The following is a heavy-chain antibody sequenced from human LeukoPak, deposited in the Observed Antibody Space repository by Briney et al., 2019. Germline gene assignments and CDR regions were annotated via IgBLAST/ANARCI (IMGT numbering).Heavy chain of an antibody. CDR1: GGSISSGDYY. CDR2: IYYSGST. CDR3: ARVDSSSWYRDY. J-gene: IGHJ4*02. V-gene: IGHV4-30-4*01. D-gene: IGHD6-13*01. Sequence: TSETLSLTCTVSGGSISSGDYYWSWIRQPPGKGLEWIGYIYYSGSTYYNPSLKSRVTISVDTSKNQFSLKLSSVTAADTAVYYCARVDSSSWYRDYWGQGTLVTVSS.